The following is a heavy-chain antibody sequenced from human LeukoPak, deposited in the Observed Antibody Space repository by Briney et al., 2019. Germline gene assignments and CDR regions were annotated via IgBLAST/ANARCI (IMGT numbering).Heavy chain of an antibody. CDR2: ISGSGGST. Sequence: PGGSLRLSCAASGFTFSSYAMSWVRQAPGKGLEWVSAISGSGGSTYYADSVKGRFTISRDNSKNTLYLQMNSLRAEDTAVYYCAKLHYDFWSGYYLGSDYWGQGTLVTVSS. CDR1: GFTFSSYA. CDR3: AKLHYDFWSGYYLGSDY. V-gene: IGHV3-23*01. J-gene: IGHJ4*02. D-gene: IGHD3-3*01.